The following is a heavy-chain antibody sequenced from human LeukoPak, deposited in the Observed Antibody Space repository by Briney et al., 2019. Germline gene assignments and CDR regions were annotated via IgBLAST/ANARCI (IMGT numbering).Heavy chain of an antibody. CDR1: GFTFSGYY. D-gene: IGHD3-22*01. J-gene: IGHJ4*02. V-gene: IGHV3-11*01. CDR3: AREGYYDSSGYGVGY. Sequence: GGSLRLSCAASGFTFSGYYMSWIRQAPGKGLEWISYITNSGTTIYYADSVKGRFTISRDNAKNSLYLQMNSLRAEDTAVYYCAREGYYDSSGYGVGYWGRGTLVTVSP. CDR2: ITNSGTTI.